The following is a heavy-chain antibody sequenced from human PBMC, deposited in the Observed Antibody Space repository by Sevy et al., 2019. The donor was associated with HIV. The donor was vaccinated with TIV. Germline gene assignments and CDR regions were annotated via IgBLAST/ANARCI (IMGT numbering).Heavy chain of an antibody. CDR2: ISSSSSYI. V-gene: IGHV3-21*01. J-gene: IGHJ4*02. CDR3: ARASSDLTYYYDSSGYYFDY. D-gene: IGHD3-22*01. CDR1: GFTFSSYS. Sequence: GGSLRLSCAASGFTFSSYSMNWVRQAPGKGLEWVSSISSSSSYIYYADSVKGRFTISRDNAKNSLYLQMNSLRAEDMAVYYCARASSDLTYYYDSSGYYFDYWGQGTLVTVSS.